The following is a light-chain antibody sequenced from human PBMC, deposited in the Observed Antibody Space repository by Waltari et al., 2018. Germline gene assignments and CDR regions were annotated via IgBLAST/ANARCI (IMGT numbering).Light chain of an antibody. CDR1: QSILYKSNNQNY. CDR3: QQYYTTPYT. CDR2: WAS. Sequence: DIVMTQSPDSLAVSLGERATINCTSSQSILYKSNNQNYLAWYQHKPGQPPKLLIYWASTRESGVPDRFSGSGSGTDFTLTISILQAEDVAVYYCQQYYTTPYTFGQGTRLEIK. V-gene: IGKV4-1*01. J-gene: IGKJ2*01.